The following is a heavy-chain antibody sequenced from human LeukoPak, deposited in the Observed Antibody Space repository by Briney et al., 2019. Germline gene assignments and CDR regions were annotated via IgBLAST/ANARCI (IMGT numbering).Heavy chain of an antibody. V-gene: IGHV3-48*03. CDR1: GFSFSNYE. CDR2: ITTSGSLI. Sequence: GSLRLSCAASGFSFSNYEMNWVRQAPGKGLEWVSFITTSGSLIYYADSVKGRFTISRDNAKNSLFLHMNSLRAEDTAVYYCAREWGRIAVAGGPGYWGQGALVTVSS. D-gene: IGHD6-19*01. J-gene: IGHJ4*02. CDR3: AREWGRIAVAGGPGY.